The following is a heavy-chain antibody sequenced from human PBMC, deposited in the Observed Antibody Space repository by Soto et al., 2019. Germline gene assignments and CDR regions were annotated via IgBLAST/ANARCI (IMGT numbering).Heavy chain of an antibody. Sequence: SETLSLTCAVYGGSFSGYYWTWIRQPPGKGLEWIGYIYYSGSTYYNPSLKSRVTISVDTSKNQFSLKLSSVTAADTAVYYCARSPVVITQYYFDYWGQGTLVTVSS. CDR2: IYYSGST. J-gene: IGHJ4*02. CDR3: ARSPVVITQYYFDY. D-gene: IGHD3-22*01. V-gene: IGHV4-59*08. CDR1: GGSFSGYY.